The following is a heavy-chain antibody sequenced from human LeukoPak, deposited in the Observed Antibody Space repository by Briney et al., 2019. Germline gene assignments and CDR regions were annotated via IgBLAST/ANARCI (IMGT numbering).Heavy chain of an antibody. CDR3: VKDGTTASYFDY. CDR1: GFTFSSYA. CDR2: ISYDGSNK. V-gene: IGHV3-30*04. D-gene: IGHD1-1*01. Sequence: GGSLRLSCAASGFTFSSYAMHWVRQAPGKGLEWVAVISYDGSNKYYADSVKGRFTISRDNSKNTLYLQMSSLGAEDTAVYYCVKDGTTASYFDYWGQGTLVTVSS. J-gene: IGHJ4*02.